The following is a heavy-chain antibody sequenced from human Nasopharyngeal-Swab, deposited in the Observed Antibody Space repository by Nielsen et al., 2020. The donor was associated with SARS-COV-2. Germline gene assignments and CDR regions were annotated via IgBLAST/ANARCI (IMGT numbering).Heavy chain of an antibody. CDR3: AREGGLIRFWDY. CDR2: ISYDGSNK. Sequence: GESLKLSCAASGFTFSNYAMHWVRQAPGKGLEWVAVISYDGSNKYYADSVKGRFTISRDNSKNTLYLQMNSMRAEDTAAYYCAREGGLIRFWDYWGQGTLVTVSS. CDR1: GFTFSNYA. V-gene: IGHV3-30-3*01. J-gene: IGHJ4*02. D-gene: IGHD3-16*01.